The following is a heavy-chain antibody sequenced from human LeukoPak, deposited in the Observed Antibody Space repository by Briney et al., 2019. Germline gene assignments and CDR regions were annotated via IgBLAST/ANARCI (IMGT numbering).Heavy chain of an antibody. CDR3: ARRDYAAWFDP. D-gene: IGHD4/OR15-4a*01. CDR1: DASITSDAYY. J-gene: IGHJ5*02. CDR2: VYYSGSI. V-gene: IGHV4-39*07. Sequence: SETLSLTCSVSDASITSDAYYWAWLRQPPGKGLEWIGSVYYSGSIKYNPSLKGRVSISRDMSKNQFFLNLNSVNATDTAVYYCARRDYAAWFDPWGQGTLVTVSS.